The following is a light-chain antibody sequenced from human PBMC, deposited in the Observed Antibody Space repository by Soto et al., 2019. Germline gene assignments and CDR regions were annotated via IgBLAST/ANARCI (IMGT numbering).Light chain of an antibody. Sequence: DIQMTQSPASLSAPAGDRCIITSRASQTISSHLNWYQQKPGKAPNLLVYAASSLQSGVPSRFTGSGSGTDFTLTISSLQPEDFATYFCQQSYTTPITFGQGTRLEIK. CDR3: QQSYTTPIT. J-gene: IGKJ5*01. CDR1: QTISSH. CDR2: AAS. V-gene: IGKV1-39*01.